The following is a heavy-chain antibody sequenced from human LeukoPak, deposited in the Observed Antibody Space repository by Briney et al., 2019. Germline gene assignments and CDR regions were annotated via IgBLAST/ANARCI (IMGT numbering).Heavy chain of an antibody. J-gene: IGHJ4*02. Sequence: GGSLRLSCAASGFTFSSYSMNWVRQAPGKGLEWLSYISSSGSTIYYADSVKGRFTISRDNSKSTLYLQMNSLRAEDTAVYYCAKENDFVYWGQGTLVTVSS. V-gene: IGHV3-48*01. D-gene: IGHD3-3*01. CDR2: ISSSGSTI. CDR3: AKENDFVY. CDR1: GFTFSSYS.